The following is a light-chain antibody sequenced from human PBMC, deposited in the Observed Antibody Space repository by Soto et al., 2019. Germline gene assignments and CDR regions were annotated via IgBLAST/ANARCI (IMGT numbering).Light chain of an antibody. V-gene: IGKV2-28*01. J-gene: IGKJ1*01. CDR1: QSLLHSNGYNY. Sequence: IVMTQSPLSLPVTPGEPASISCRSSQSLLHSNGYNYLDWYLQKPGQSPQLLIYLGSNRASGVPDMFSGSGSGTDFTLNISRVEAEDVGVYYCMQALGAFGQGTKVEIK. CDR3: MQALGA. CDR2: LGS.